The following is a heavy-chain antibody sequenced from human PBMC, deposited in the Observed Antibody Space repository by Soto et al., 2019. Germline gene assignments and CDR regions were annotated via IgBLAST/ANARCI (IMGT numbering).Heavy chain of an antibody. CDR2: ISAYNGNT. CDR1: GYRFTKYD. D-gene: IGHD3-3*01. CDR3: ARDNGITIFGVPETFDY. V-gene: IGHV1-18*01. Sequence: ASVKVSCKASGYRFTKYDIHWVRQAPGKRLEWMGWISAYNGNTNYAQKLQGRVTMTTDTSTSTAYMELRSLRSDDTAVYYCARDNGITIFGVPETFDYWGQGTLVTV. J-gene: IGHJ4*02.